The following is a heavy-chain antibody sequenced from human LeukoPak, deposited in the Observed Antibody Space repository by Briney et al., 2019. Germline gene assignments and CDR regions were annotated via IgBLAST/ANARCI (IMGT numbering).Heavy chain of an antibody. Sequence: QPGGSLRLSCAASGFTFSSYSMSWVRQAPGKGLEWVSAISGSGGSTYYADSVKGRFTISRDNSKNTLYLQMNSLRAEDTAVYYCANQWIQLWCFDYWGQGTLVTVSS. CDR1: GFTFSSYS. J-gene: IGHJ4*02. V-gene: IGHV3-23*01. CDR3: ANQWIQLWCFDY. CDR2: ISGSGGST. D-gene: IGHD5-18*01.